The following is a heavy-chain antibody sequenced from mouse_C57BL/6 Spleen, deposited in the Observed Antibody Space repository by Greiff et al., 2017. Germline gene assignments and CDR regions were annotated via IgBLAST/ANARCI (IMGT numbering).Heavy chain of an antibody. J-gene: IGHJ2*01. D-gene: IGHD1-1*01. CDR2: IDPETGGT. V-gene: IGHV1-15*01. Sequence: VQLQQSGAELVRPGASVTLSCKASGYTFTDYEMHWVKQTPVHGLEWIGAIDPETGGTAYNQKFKGKAILTADNSSSTAYMQLRSLTSEAAAVXYCTRITTVVARFDYWGQGTTLTVSS. CDR1: GYTFTDYE. CDR3: TRITTVVARFDY.